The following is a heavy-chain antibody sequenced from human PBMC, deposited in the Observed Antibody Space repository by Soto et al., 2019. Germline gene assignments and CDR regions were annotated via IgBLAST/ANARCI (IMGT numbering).Heavy chain of an antibody. CDR1: GFTFSSYD. J-gene: IGHJ6*02. Sequence: EVQLVESGGGLVQPGGSLRLSCAASGFTFSSYDMHWVRQATGKGLEWVSAIGTAGDTYYPGSVKGRFTISRENAKNSLYLQMNSLRAEDTAVYYCARVYGDYVASGMDVWGQGTTVTVSS. V-gene: IGHV3-13*01. CDR2: IGTAGDT. D-gene: IGHD4-17*01. CDR3: ARVYGDYVASGMDV.